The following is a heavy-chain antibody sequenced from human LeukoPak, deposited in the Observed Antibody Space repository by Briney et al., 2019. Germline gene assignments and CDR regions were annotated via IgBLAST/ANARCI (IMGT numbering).Heavy chain of an antibody. CDR2: ISYDGSNK. V-gene: IGHV3-30*04. J-gene: IGHJ4*02. CDR3: ARGDWLPLPYAFDH. Sequence: GGSLRLSCAASGFTFSSYAMHWVRQAPGKGLERVAVISYDGSNKYYADSVKGRSTISRDNSKNSLYLQMNSLRAEDTAVYYCARGDWLPLPYAFDHWGQGALVTVSS. D-gene: IGHD5-12*01. CDR1: GFTFSSYA.